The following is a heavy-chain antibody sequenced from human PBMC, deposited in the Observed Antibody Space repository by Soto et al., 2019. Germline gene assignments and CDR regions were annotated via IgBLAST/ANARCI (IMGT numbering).Heavy chain of an antibody. CDR2: IKQDGSEK. D-gene: IGHD3-10*01. Sequence: PGGSLRLSCAASGFTFSSYWMSWVRQAPGKGLEWVANIKQDGSEKYYVDSVKGRFTISRDNAKNSLYLQMNSLRVEDTAVYYCARDGYYYGSGSYYSIFDYWGQGTLVTVSS. CDR1: GFTFSSYW. V-gene: IGHV3-7*05. J-gene: IGHJ4*02. CDR3: ARDGYYYGSGSYYSIFDY.